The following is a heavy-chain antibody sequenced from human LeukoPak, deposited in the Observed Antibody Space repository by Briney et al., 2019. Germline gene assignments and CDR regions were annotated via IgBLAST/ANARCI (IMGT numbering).Heavy chain of an antibody. CDR2: ISGSGGST. CDR3: ARDPGRGGAAAMDY. Sequence: GGSLRLSRAASGFTFSSYAMSWVRQAPGKGLEWVSAISGSGGSTYYADSVKGRFTISRDNSKNTLYLQMNSLRADDTAVYYCARDPGRGGAAAMDYWGQGTLVTVSS. D-gene: IGHD6-13*01. J-gene: IGHJ4*02. CDR1: GFTFSSYA. V-gene: IGHV3-23*01.